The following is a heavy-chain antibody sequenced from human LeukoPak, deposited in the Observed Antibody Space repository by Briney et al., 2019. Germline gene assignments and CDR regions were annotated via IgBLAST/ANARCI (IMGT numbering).Heavy chain of an antibody. J-gene: IGHJ5*02. V-gene: IGHV4-4*07. Sequence: SETLSLTCTGSGGSISSYYLSWIRQPAGKGLEWIGRIYSRGTTYNPSLKDRVTMSADTSRNHVSLTLNSVTAADTAVYYCARDSGATGEVKFDPWGQGTLVTVSS. CDR2: IYSRGT. CDR1: GGSISSYY. CDR3: ARDSGATGEVKFDP. D-gene: IGHD3-16*01.